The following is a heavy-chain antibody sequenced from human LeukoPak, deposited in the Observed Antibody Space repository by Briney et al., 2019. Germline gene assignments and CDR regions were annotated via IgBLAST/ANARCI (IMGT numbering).Heavy chain of an antibody. V-gene: IGHV1-2*02. CDR3: ARDQYYYGAGKEDL. CDR2: INPKSGDT. J-gene: IGHJ5*02. CDR1: GYIFTGYH. D-gene: IGHD3-10*01. Sequence: ASVKVSCKASGYIFTGYHIHWLRQAPGQGLEWMGWINPKSGDTHYAQKLQGRVTMTRDTSITTAYMELSRLRSDDTAVYYCARDQYYYGAGKEDLWGQGTLVTVSS.